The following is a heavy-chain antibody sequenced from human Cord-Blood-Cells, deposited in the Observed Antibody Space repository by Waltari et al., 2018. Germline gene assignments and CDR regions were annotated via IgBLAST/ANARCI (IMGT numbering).Heavy chain of an antibody. CDR2: IIPIFGTA. CDR3: ARAAENDYHTDWYFDL. D-gene: IGHD4-17*01. J-gene: IGHJ2*01. Sequence: QVQLVQSGAGVQKPGSSVKVSCKALGGHFSSYALTRVRPAPGQGLEWMGGIIPIFGTANYAQKFQGRVTITADEASSTAYMELSSLRSEDTAVYYCARAAENDYHTDWYFDLWGRGTLVTVSS. CDR1: GGHFSSYA. V-gene: IGHV1-69*01.